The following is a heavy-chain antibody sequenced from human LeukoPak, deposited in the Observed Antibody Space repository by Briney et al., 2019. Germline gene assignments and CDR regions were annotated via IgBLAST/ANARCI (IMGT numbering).Heavy chain of an antibody. Sequence: GGSLRLSCAASGFTFSNAGMSWVRQAPGQGLEWVGSIKTKIEGATTDYAAPVKGRFTISRDDSKNTVYLQMNSLKAEDTAVYYCTIDSNSGWTGYWGQGTLVTVSS. D-gene: IGHD6-19*01. CDR2: IKTKIEGATT. CDR3: TIDSNSGWTGY. CDR1: GFTFSNAG. V-gene: IGHV3-15*01. J-gene: IGHJ4*02.